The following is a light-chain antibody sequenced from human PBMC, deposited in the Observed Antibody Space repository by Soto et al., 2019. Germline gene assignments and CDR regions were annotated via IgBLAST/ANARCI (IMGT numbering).Light chain of an antibody. CDR2: GAS. CDR3: QHFGRSLYT. J-gene: IGKJ2*01. V-gene: IGKV3-15*01. CDR1: QSVNSN. Sequence: EIVLTQSPATLSVSPGDRATLSCRASQSVNSNLAWYHLKPGQAPRLLIYGASIRAAGIPARFTGSESGTEFTLSISSLQSEDFAVYYCQHFGRSLYTFGQGTKLEIK.